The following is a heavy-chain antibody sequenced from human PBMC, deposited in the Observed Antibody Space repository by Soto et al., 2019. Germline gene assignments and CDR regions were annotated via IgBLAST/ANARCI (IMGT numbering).Heavy chain of an antibody. D-gene: IGHD5-12*01. Sequence: SETLSLTCTVSGGSISSYYWSWIRQPPGKGLEWIGYIYSSGSTNYNPSLKSRVTISLDTSKNQFSLKLSSVTAADTAVYYCARGPSGYDGGYYYGMDVWGQGTTVTVSS. CDR2: IYSSGST. V-gene: IGHV4-59*01. CDR1: GGSISSYY. J-gene: IGHJ6*02. CDR3: ARGPSGYDGGYYYGMDV.